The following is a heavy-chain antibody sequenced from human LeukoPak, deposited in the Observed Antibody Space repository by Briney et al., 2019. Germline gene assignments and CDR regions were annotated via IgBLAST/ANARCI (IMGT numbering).Heavy chain of an antibody. CDR2: ISSSSSYI. V-gene: IGHV3-21*01. J-gene: IGHJ4*02. CDR1: GFTFSSYS. Sequence: PGGSLRLSCAASGFTFSSYSMTWVRQAPGKGLEWVSSISSSSSYIYYADSVKGRFTISRDNAKNSLYLQTNSLRAEDTAVYYCARDHNWNDEVTFDYWGQGTLVTVSS. CDR3: ARDHNWNDEVTFDY. D-gene: IGHD1-20*01.